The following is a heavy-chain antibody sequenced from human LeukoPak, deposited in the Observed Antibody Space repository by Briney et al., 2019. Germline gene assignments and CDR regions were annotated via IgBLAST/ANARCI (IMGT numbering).Heavy chain of an antibody. Sequence: TFSSYDMSWVRQPPGKGLEWIGTIYYSGSTYYKPSLKRRVTISVDTSTNQFSLKLSSVTAADTAVYYCAREVDAAAAYNWFDPWGQGTLVTVSS. CDR3: AREVDAAAAYNWFDP. J-gene: IGHJ5*02. CDR1: TFSSYD. CDR2: IYYSGST. D-gene: IGHD2-2*01. V-gene: IGHV4-39*07.